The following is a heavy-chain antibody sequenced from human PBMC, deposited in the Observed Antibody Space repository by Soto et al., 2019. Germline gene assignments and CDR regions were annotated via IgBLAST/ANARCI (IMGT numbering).Heavy chain of an antibody. V-gene: IGHV4-31*03. CDR2: IYYSGST. D-gene: IGHD3-9*01. Sequence: SETLSLTCTVSGGSISSGGYYWSWIRQHPGKGLEWIGYIYYSGSTYYNPPLKSRVTISVDTSKNQFSLKLSSVTAADTAVYYCARGERYFDWSEGFWFDPWGQGTLVTVSS. CDR3: ARGERYFDWSEGFWFDP. CDR1: GGSISSGGYY. J-gene: IGHJ5*02.